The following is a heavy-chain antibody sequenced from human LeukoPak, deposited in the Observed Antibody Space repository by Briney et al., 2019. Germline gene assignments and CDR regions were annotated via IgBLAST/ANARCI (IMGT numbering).Heavy chain of an antibody. D-gene: IGHD2-15*01. CDR3: ARAGGYCGRISCPYYFDY. Sequence: ASVKVSCKASGYTFTSHYMHWVRQAPGQGLEWMGIINPSGGSTSYTQKFQGRVTMTRDTSTSTVYMELSSLRSEDTAVYYCARAGGYCGRISCPYYFDYWGQGSLVAVSS. J-gene: IGHJ4*02. V-gene: IGHV1-46*01. CDR1: GYTFTSHY. CDR2: INPSGGST.